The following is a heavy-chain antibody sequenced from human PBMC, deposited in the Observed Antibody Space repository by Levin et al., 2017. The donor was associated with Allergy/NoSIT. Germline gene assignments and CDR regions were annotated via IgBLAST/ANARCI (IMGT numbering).Heavy chain of an antibody. Sequence: GGSLRLSCAASGFTFSSYTMTWVRQAPGKGLEWVSSFTGSGDRYYADSVKGRFTISRDNSKNILYLQMSSLRADDTAVYYCAKDTYYFNSRYFDYWGQGTLVNVSS. CDR3: AKDTYYFNSRYFDY. CDR2: FTGSGDR. D-gene: IGHD3-16*01. J-gene: IGHJ4*02. CDR1: GFTFSSYT. V-gene: IGHV3-23*01.